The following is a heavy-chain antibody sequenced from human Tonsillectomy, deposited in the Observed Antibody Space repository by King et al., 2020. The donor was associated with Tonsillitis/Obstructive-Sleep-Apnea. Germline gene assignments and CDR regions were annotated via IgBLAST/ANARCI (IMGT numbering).Heavy chain of an antibody. CDR1: GHSFTSNW. CDR3: ASAPSDVRYYGMDV. CDR2: IYPGDSDT. V-gene: IGHV5-51*01. J-gene: IGHJ6*02. Sequence: VQLVESGAEVKKPGESLKISCKGSGHSFTSNWIGWVRQMPGKGLEWMGIIYPGDSDTRYSPSSQGRVSISADKSISTAYLQWNSLKASDTAMYYCASAPSDVRYYGMDVGGQGTTVTVSS.